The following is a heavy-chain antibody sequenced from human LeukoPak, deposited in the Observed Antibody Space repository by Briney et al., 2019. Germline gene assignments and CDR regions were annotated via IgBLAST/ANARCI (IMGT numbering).Heavy chain of an antibody. V-gene: IGHV1-2*02. Sequence: ASVKVSCKASGYTFTGYYMHWVRQAPGQGLEWMGWINPNSGGTNYAQKFQGRATMTRDTSISTAYMELSRLRSDDTAVYYCARGTRMYDSSGYYPFGYWGQGTLVTVSS. D-gene: IGHD3-22*01. CDR2: INPNSGGT. CDR1: GYTFTGYY. J-gene: IGHJ4*02. CDR3: ARGTRMYDSSGYYPFGY.